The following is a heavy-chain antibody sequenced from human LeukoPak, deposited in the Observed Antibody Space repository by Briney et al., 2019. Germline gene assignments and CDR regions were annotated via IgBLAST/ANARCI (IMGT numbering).Heavy chain of an antibody. CDR3: ARDYDFLSGSNHEYGMDV. CDR2: IIPIFGTA. CDR1: GGTFSSYA. Sequence: VKVSCKASGGTFSSYAISWVRQAPGQGLEWMGGIIPIFGTANYAQKFQGRVTITVDESTSTAYMELSSLRSEDAAVYYCARDYDFLSGSNHEYGMDVWGQGTTVTVSS. J-gene: IGHJ6*02. D-gene: IGHD3-3*01. V-gene: IGHV1-69*01.